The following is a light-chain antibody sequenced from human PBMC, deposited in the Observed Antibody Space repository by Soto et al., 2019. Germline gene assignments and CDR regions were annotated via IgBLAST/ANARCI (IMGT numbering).Light chain of an antibody. CDR1: SSDVGGYNY. CDR3: SSYTSSSPRV. V-gene: IGLV2-14*01. J-gene: IGLJ3*02. Sequence: QSALTQPASVSGSPGQSITISCTGTSSDVGGYNYVSWYQQHPGKAPKLMIYEVSNRPSGVSNRFSGSKSGNTASLTISGLQAEDEGDYYCSSYTSSSPRVFGGGIKVTVL. CDR2: EVS.